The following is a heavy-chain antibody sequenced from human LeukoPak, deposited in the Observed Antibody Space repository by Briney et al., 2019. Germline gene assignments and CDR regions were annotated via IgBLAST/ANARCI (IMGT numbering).Heavy chain of an antibody. CDR3: ARANWGHPMYYFDY. CDR1: GFTFTNYW. CDR2: VERDGSST. J-gene: IGHJ4*02. Sequence: GGSLRLSCAASGFTFTNYWMLWVRQAPGKGLVWVSRVERDGSSTRYADPVKGRFFMSRDNAKNTVDLQMNSLRAEDTAVYYCARANWGHPMYYFDYWGQGTLVTVSS. V-gene: IGHV3-74*01. D-gene: IGHD7-27*01.